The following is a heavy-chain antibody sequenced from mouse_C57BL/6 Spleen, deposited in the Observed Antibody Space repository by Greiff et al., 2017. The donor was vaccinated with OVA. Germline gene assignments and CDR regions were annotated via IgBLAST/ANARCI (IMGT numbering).Heavy chain of an antibody. CDR2: ISSGSSTI. Sequence: DVMLVESGGGLVKPGGSLKLSCAASGFTFSDSGMHWVRQAPEQGLEWVAYISSGSSTIYYADTVKGRFTISRDNAKNTLFLQMTSLRSEDTAMYYCARQGVTTGDYWGQGTTLTVSS. V-gene: IGHV5-17*01. CDR3: ARQGVTTGDY. D-gene: IGHD2-2*01. CDR1: GFTFSDSG. J-gene: IGHJ2*01.